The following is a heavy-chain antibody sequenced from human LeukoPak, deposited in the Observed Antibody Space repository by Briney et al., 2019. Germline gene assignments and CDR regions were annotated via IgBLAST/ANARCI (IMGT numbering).Heavy chain of an antibody. J-gene: IGHJ4*02. D-gene: IGHD2-2*01. CDR1: GFTFSSYG. CDR2: ISYDVSNK. V-gene: IGHV3-30*18. CDR3: AKDRWVLNIVVVPALDY. Sequence: GRSLRLSCTASGFTFSSYGMHWVRQAPGKGLEWVAGISYDVSNKDYADSVKGRFAISRDNSKNTLYLQMNSLRAEDTAVYYCAKDRWVLNIVVVPALDYWGQGTLVTVSS.